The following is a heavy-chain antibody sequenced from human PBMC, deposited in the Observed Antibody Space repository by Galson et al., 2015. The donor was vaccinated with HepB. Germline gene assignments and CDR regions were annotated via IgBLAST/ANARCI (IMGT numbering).Heavy chain of an antibody. CDR2: IIPIFGIA. J-gene: IGHJ4*02. D-gene: IGHD3-22*01. CDR3: ARDRGDIDYYDSSGYYYEFCY. CDR1: GGTFSSYA. Sequence: SVKVSCKASGGTFSSYAISWVRQAPGQGLEWMGGIIPIFGIANYAQKFQGRVTITADKSTSTAYMELSSLRSEDTAVYYCARDRGDIDYYDSSGYYYEFCYWGQGTLVTVSS. V-gene: IGHV1-69*10.